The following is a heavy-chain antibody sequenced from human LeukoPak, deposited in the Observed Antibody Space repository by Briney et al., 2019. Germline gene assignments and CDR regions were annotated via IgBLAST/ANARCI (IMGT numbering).Heavy chain of an antibody. J-gene: IGHJ4*02. CDR3: ARGTAAGTTGTDY. Sequence: PSETLCLTCTVSGGSISSYYWSWIRQPPGKGLEWIGYIYYSGSTNYNPSLKSRVTISVDTPKNQFSLKLSSVTAADTAVYYCARGTAAGTTGTDYWGQGTLVTVSS. V-gene: IGHV4-59*01. CDR2: IYYSGST. D-gene: IGHD6-13*01. CDR1: GGSISSYY.